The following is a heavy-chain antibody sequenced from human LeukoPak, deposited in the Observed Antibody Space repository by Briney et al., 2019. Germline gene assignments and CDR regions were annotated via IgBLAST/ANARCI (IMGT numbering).Heavy chain of an antibody. CDR1: GGSTSSGGYY. CDR3: AFGVENNWFDP. CDR2: IYYSGST. D-gene: IGHD3-3*01. V-gene: IGHV4-31*03. Sequence: SETLSLTCTVSGGSTSSGGYYWSWIRQHPGKGLEWIGYIYYSGSTYYNPSLKSRVTISVDTSKNQFSLKLSSVTAADTAVYYCAFGVENNWFDPWGQGTLVTVSS. J-gene: IGHJ5*02.